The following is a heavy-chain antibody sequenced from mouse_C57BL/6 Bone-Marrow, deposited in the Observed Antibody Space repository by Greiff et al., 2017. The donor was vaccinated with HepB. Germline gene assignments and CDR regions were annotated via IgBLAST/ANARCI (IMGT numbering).Heavy chain of an antibody. V-gene: IGHV1-76*01. D-gene: IGHD1-1*01. CDR3: ARWMLYYYGSSYWYFDV. CDR1: GYTFTDYY. Sequence: QVQLQESGAELVRPGASVKLSCKASGYTFTDYYINWVKQRPGQGLEWIARIYPGSGNTNYNEKFKGKATLTAEKSSSTAYMQLSSLTSEDSAVYFCARWMLYYYGSSYWYFDVWGTGTTVTVSS. J-gene: IGHJ1*03. CDR2: IYPGSGNT.